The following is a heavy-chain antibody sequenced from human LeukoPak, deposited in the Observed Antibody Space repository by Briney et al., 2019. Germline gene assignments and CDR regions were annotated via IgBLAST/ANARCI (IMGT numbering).Heavy chain of an antibody. Sequence: GASVKVSCKASGYTFTSYAINWVRQAPGQGLEWVGWINTDTGKPAYAQDFTGRFVFSLDTSVSTAYLQISSLKAEDTAVYYCARPSGYCSDGDCYPDYWGQGTLVTVSS. D-gene: IGHD2-15*01. CDR2: INTDTGKP. V-gene: IGHV7-4-1*02. CDR3: ARPSGYCSDGDCYPDY. J-gene: IGHJ4*02. CDR1: GYTFTSYA.